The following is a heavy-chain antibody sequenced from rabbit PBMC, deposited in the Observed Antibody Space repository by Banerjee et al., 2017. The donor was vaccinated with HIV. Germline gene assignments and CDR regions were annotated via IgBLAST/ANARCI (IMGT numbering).Heavy chain of an antibody. CDR3: VRGASSSGYYSL. J-gene: IGHJ4*01. Sequence: LEESGGGLVKPGGTLTLTCTVSGFSFSSNWICWVRQAPGKGLEWIACIDTNDGDTDYANWPKGRFTISSQNAQNTLYLQLNSLTVADTATYFCVRGASSSGYYSLWGPGTLVTVS. V-gene: IGHV1S45*01. CDR2: IDTNDGDT. D-gene: IGHD1-1*01. CDR1: GFSFSSNW.